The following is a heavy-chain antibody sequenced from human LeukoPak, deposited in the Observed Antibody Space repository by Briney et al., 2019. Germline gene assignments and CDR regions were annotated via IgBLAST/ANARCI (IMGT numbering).Heavy chain of an antibody. J-gene: IGHJ1*01. CDR1: GYSISIGYY. CDR2: TYHSGST. D-gene: IGHD3-22*01. Sequence: PSQTLSLTCAVSGYSISIGYYWGWIRHPPGKGLEWIGSTYHSGSTYSDPSLKSRVTISVDTSKNQFSLKLSSVTAADTAVYDCAREGGGYYDSSGYYPLQHWGQGNVVTVSS. V-gene: IGHV4-38-2*02. CDR3: AREGGGYYDSSGYYPLQH.